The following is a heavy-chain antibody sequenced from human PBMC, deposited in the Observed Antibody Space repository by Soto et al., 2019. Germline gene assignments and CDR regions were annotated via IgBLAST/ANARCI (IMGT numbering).Heavy chain of an antibody. CDR2: IWYDGSNK. CDR3: ARDPFSSSWSSITSEMDV. D-gene: IGHD6-13*01. CDR1: GFTFSSYG. V-gene: IGHV3-33*01. J-gene: IGHJ6*02. Sequence: QVQLVESGGGVVQPGRSLRLSCAASGFTFSSYGMHWVRQAPGKGLEWVAVIWYDGSNKYYADSVKGRFTISRDNSKNTLYLQMNSLRAEDTAVYYCARDPFSSSWSSITSEMDVWGQGPTVTVSS.